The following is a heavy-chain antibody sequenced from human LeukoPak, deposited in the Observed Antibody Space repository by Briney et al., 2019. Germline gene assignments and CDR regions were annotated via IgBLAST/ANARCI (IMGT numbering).Heavy chain of an antibody. J-gene: IGHJ3*02. Sequence: PGGSLRLSCAASGFTVSSKYMSWVRQAPGKGLEWVALTYTDGSAHYADSVKGRFTISRDNSKNTLFLQLNSLRAEDSALYYCAGGYTYTRSALWAFDIWGRGTMVTVSS. V-gene: IGHV3-53*01. CDR2: TYTDGSA. CDR3: AGGYTYTRSALWAFDI. D-gene: IGHD6-13*01. CDR1: GFTVSSKY.